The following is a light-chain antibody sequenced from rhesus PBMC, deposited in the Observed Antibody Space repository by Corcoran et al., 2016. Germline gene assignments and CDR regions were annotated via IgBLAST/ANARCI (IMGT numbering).Light chain of an antibody. CDR3: QQYANSWT. CDR2: GTT. J-gene: IGKJ1*01. CDR1: QSVGSS. V-gene: IGKV3-42*03. Sequence: EIVLTQSPATLSLSPGERATLSCRASQSVGSSLAWYQKKPEQAPRHLIYGTTRRATGIPDRFSGSGSGTDFTLTISSREPEDFAVYFCQQYANSWTFGQGTKVEIK.